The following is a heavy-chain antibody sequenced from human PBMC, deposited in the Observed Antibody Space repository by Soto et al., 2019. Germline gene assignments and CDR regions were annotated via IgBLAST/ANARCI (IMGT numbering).Heavy chain of an antibody. Sequence: PGGSLRLSCAASGFTFSSYWMHWVRQVPGKGLVWVSRIYRDGTRTTYADSVKGRFTISRDNTKNTLYLQMNSLRAEDTAVYYCARVYYQDGSVDRHFDYWGQGTLVTVS. V-gene: IGHV3-74*03. D-gene: IGHD3-22*01. CDR1: GFTFSSYW. CDR2: IYRDGTRT. J-gene: IGHJ4*02. CDR3: ARVYYQDGSVDRHFDY.